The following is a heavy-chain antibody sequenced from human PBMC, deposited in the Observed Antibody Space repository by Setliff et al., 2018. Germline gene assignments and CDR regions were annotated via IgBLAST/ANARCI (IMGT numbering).Heavy chain of an antibody. CDR2: MYTSGST. CDR3: ARGSSGWYSGAFDI. J-gene: IGHJ3*02. D-gene: IGHD6-19*01. V-gene: IGHV4-61*02. CDR1: GGSISSDVYY. Sequence: KASETLSLTCTVSGGSISSDVYYWSWIRQPAGKGLEWIGRMYTSGSTNYNPSLKSRVTISLDTSKNQFSLKLSSVTAADTAVYYCARGSSGWYSGAFDIWGQGTMVTVSS.